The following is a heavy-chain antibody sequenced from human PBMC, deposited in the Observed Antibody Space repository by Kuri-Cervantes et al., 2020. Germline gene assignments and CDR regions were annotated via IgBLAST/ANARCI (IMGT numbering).Heavy chain of an antibody. CDR1: GFTFSIYA. CDR3: AKDHYYYYYMDV. J-gene: IGHJ6*03. Sequence: GGSLRLSCAASGFTFSIYAMSWVRQAPGKGLEWVSGISARGSSTYYADSLKGRFTISRDNSKNTLYLQMNSLRAEDTAVYYCAKDHYYYYYMDVWGKGTTVTVSS. CDR2: ISARGSST. V-gene: IGHV3-23*01.